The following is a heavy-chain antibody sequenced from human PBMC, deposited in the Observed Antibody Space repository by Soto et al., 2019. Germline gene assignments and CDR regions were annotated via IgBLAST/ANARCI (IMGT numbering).Heavy chain of an antibody. V-gene: IGHV3-48*01. CDR2: ISSSSSTI. Sequence: GGSLRLSCAASGFTFSSYSMNWVRQAPGKGLEWVSYISSSSSTIYYADSVKGRFTISRDNAKNSMYLQMNSLRAEDTAVYYCARGGDITIYGVVSYYYYMDVWGKGTTVTVSS. CDR1: GFTFSSYS. J-gene: IGHJ6*03. CDR3: ARGGDITIYGVVSYYYYMDV. D-gene: IGHD3-3*01.